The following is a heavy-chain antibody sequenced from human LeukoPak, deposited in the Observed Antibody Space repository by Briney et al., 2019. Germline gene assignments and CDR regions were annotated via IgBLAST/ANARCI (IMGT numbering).Heavy chain of an antibody. Sequence: GGSLRLSCAASGFTFSSYAMHWVRQAPGKGLEWVAVISYDGSKKYYADSVKGRFTISRDNSKNTQHLQMNSLRAEDTAVYYCARGSRVGAAGFVYYHYIDVWGKGTTVTVSS. V-gene: IGHV3-30*04. CDR1: GFTFSSYA. D-gene: IGHD1-26*01. CDR2: ISYDGSKK. CDR3: ARGSRVGAAGFVYYHYIDV. J-gene: IGHJ6*03.